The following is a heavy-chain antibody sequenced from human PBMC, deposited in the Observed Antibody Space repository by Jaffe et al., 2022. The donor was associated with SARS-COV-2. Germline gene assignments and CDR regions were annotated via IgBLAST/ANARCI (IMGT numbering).Heavy chain of an antibody. Sequence: QVQLVESGGGLVKPGGSLRLSCAASGFTFSDYYMSWFRQAPGKGLEWLSYISSSGSTKYYADAVKGRFTISRDNARNSLYLQMNSLRAEDTAVYYCARGVTVTRLGDYWGQGTLVTVSS. D-gene: IGHD4-17*01. V-gene: IGHV3-11*01. J-gene: IGHJ4*02. CDR1: GFTFSDYY. CDR3: ARGVTVTRLGDY. CDR2: ISSSGSTK.